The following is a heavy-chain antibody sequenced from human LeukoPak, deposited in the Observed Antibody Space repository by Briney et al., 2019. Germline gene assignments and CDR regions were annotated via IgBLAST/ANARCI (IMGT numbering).Heavy chain of an antibody. Sequence: SETLSLTCTVSGGSISSYYWSWIRQPPGKGLEWIGYIYYSGSTNYNPSLKSRVTISVDTSKNQFSLRLSSVTAADTAVYYCARMASSGYYRKSGSFDYWGQGTLVTVSS. V-gene: IGHV4-59*01. CDR3: ARMASSGYYRKSGSFDY. CDR1: GGSISSYY. CDR2: IYYSGST. D-gene: IGHD3-22*01. J-gene: IGHJ4*02.